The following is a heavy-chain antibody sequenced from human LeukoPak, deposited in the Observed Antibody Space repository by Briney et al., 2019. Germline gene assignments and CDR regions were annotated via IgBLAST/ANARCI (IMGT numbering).Heavy chain of an antibody. CDR1: GYTFTSYY. Sequence: ASVKVSCKASGYTFTSYYMHWVRQAPGQGLEWMGIINPSGGSTSYAQKFQGRVTMTRDTSTSTVYMELSSLRSEDTAVYYCARDRGYCSGGSCYLFDYWGQGTLVTVSS. V-gene: IGHV1-46*01. CDR2: INPSGGST. CDR3: ARDRGYCSGGSCYLFDY. J-gene: IGHJ4*02. D-gene: IGHD2-15*01.